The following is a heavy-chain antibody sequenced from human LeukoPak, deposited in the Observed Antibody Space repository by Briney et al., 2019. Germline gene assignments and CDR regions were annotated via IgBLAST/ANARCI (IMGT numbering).Heavy chain of an antibody. CDR1: GGSISSYS. CDR2: INHSGST. J-gene: IGHJ4*02. D-gene: IGHD6-13*01. CDR3: ARDVVAAAGTWDY. Sequence: SETLSLTCTVSGGSISSYSWTWIRQPPGKGLEWIGEINHSGSTNYNPSLKSGVTISVDTSKNEFSLKLSSVTAADTAVYYCARDVVAAAGTWDYWGQGTLVTVSS. V-gene: IGHV4-34*01.